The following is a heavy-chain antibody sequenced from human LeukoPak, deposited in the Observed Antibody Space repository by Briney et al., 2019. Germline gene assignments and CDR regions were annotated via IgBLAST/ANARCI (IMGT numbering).Heavy chain of an antibody. CDR1: GGSISSYY. D-gene: IGHD3-3*01. J-gene: IGHJ3*02. V-gene: IGHV4-59*01. CDR3: ARDFLRSEDAFDI. CDR2: IYYSGST. Sequence: SETLSLTCTVSGGSISSYYWSWIRQPPGKGLEWIGYIYYSGSTNYNPSLKSRVTISVDTSKNQFSLKLSSVTAADTAVYYCARDFLRSEDAFDIWGQGTMVTVSS.